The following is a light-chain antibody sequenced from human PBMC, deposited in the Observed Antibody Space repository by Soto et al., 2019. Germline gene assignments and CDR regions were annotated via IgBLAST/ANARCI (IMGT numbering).Light chain of an antibody. V-gene: IGKV1-39*01. CDR1: QSISSW. CDR2: AAS. Sequence: LQMTPSPSTPSSSVGDRVTITCPASQSISSWLAWYQQKPGKAPKLLIYAASSLQSGAPSRFSGSGSGTDFTLTISSLQPEDFATYYCQQSYSTPRGTFGQGTKVDIK. J-gene: IGKJ1*01. CDR3: QQSYSTPRGT.